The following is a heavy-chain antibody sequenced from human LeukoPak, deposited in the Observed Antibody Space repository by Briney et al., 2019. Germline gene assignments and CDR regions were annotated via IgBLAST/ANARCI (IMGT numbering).Heavy chain of an antibody. Sequence: PSESLSLTCAVYGGSFSGYYWSWICQPPGKGLEWIGEINHSGSTNYNPSLKSRVTISVDTSKNQFSLKLSSVTAADTAVYYCARSRQAPFDYWGQGTLVTVSS. CDR3: ARSRQAPFDY. CDR2: INHSGST. V-gene: IGHV4-34*01. J-gene: IGHJ4*02. CDR1: GGSFSGYY.